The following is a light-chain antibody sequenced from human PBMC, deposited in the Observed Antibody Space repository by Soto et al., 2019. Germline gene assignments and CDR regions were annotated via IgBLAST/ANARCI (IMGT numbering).Light chain of an antibody. V-gene: IGKV3-11*01. J-gene: IGKJ1*01. CDR1: QSVSSY. CDR2: DAS. Sequence: IVLTQSPATLSLSPGERATLSCRASQSVSSYLAWYQQKPGQAPRLLIYDASNRATGIPARFSGSGSGTDFTLTISSLEPEDFAVYYCQQRSDWPPITFGQGTKVDIK. CDR3: QQRSDWPPIT.